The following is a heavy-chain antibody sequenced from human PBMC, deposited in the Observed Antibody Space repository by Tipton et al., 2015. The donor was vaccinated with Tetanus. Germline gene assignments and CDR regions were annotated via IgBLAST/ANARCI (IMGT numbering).Heavy chain of an antibody. CDR1: GEALGSGDHY. V-gene: IGHV4-30-4*01. CDR2: IYYTAHT. Sequence: GEALGSGDHYWTWIRQSPVKGLEWIGNIYYTAHTSYTPSLDSRVSISVDTSQNLFSLRLTSVTAADTAVYYCAGVTAQRTELYFEHWGQGTQVTVSS. CDR3: AGVTAQRTELYFEH. J-gene: IGHJ1*01. D-gene: IGHD2-8*02.